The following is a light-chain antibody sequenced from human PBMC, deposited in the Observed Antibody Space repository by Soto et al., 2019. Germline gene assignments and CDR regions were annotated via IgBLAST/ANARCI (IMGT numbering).Light chain of an antibody. CDR3: QQYNSFPT. V-gene: IGKV1-5*03. Sequence: DIQMTQSPSTLSASVGDRVTITCRASQSISSWLAWYQQKPGKPPKLLIYKASSLETGVPSRFSGSGSGTEFTRTISSLQPDDFATYYCQQYNSFPTFGQGTKVEIK. J-gene: IGKJ1*01. CDR1: QSISSW. CDR2: KAS.